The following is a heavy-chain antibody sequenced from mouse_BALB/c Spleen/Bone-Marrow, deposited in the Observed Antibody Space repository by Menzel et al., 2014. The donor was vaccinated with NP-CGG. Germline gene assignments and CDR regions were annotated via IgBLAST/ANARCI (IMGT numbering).Heavy chain of an antibody. CDR1: GFAFTDYY. CDR2: IRNKANGYTT. CDR3: ARDKGRVFFDY. J-gene: IGHJ2*01. Sequence: EVKLVESGGGLVQPGGSLRLSCATSGFAFTDYYMNWVRQPPGKALEWLGFIRNKANGYTTEYSASVKGRFTISRDNSQNILYRQMNTLRAEDSATYYCARDKGRVFFDYWGQGTTLTVSS. V-gene: IGHV7-3*02.